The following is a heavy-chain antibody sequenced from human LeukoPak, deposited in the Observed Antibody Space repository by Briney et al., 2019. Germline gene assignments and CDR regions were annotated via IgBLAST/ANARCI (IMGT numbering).Heavy chain of an antibody. D-gene: IGHD6-19*01. CDR2: INHSGST. V-gene: IGHV4-34*01. Sequence: SETLSLTCAVYGGSFSGYYWSWIRQPPGKGLEWIGEINHSGSTNYNPSPKSRVTISVDTSKNQFSLKLSSVTAADTAVYYCARGYRGTVAGLDYWAREPWSPSPQ. CDR3: ARGYRGTVAGLDY. J-gene: IGHJ4*02. CDR1: GGSFSGYY.